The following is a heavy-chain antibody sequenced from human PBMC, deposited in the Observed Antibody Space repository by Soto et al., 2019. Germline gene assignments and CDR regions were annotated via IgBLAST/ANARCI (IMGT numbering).Heavy chain of an antibody. CDR1: GFTFSIFA. Sequence: PGVSLRLSCAASGFTFSIFAISWVRQSPGKGLEWVSTISGSGGSTYYADAVKGRFTISRDNSMGTLYLQMKSLRVEDTAIYYCAKEVSLGSTVDLGYWGQGALVTVYS. CDR2: ISGSGGST. V-gene: IGHV3-23*01. CDR3: AKEVSLGSTVDLGY. J-gene: IGHJ4*02. D-gene: IGHD7-27*01.